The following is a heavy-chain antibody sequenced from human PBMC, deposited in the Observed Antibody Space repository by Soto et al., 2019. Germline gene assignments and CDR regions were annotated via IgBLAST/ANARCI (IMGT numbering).Heavy chain of an antibody. D-gene: IGHD3-10*01. CDR2: IIKDGSEK. CDR3: ARDWGGLGY. V-gene: IGHV3-7*03. Sequence: GESLKISCKGSGFTFSNYWMTWVRQAPGKGLEWVANIIKDGSEKSYVDSVKGRFTISRDNAKNSLYLEMNSLRVEDTAVYYCARDWGGLGYWGQGTLVTVSS. CDR1: GFTFSNYW. J-gene: IGHJ4*02.